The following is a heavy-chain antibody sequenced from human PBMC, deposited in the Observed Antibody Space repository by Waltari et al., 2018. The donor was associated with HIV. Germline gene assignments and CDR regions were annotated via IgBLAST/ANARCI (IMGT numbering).Heavy chain of an antibody. D-gene: IGHD3-10*01. CDR3: ATDFSGMVRAYSYYSLDV. J-gene: IGHJ6*02. V-gene: IGHV1-24*01. Sequence: QVQLVQSGAEVKKPGASVKVSCKVSGYTLTELSMHWVRQAPGNGLEWMGNFDPEDDETIYAQKFQGRITITEDTSSDTAYMELSSLTSGDTAVYYCATDFSGMVRAYSYYSLDVWGQGTTVTVSS. CDR1: GYTLTELS. CDR2: FDPEDDET.